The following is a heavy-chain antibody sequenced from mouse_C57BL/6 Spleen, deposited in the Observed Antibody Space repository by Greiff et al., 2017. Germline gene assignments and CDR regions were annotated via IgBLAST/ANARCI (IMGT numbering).Heavy chain of an antibody. J-gene: IGHJ4*01. V-gene: IGHV1-81*01. Sequence: QVQLKQSGAELARPGASVKLSCKASGYTFTSYGISWVKQRTGQGLEWIGEIYPRSGNTYYNEKFKGKATLTADKSSSTAYMELRSLTSEDSAVYFCASEGPYAMDYWGQGTSVTVSS. CDR3: ASEGPYAMDY. CDR1: GYTFTSYG. CDR2: IYPRSGNT. D-gene: IGHD3-3*01.